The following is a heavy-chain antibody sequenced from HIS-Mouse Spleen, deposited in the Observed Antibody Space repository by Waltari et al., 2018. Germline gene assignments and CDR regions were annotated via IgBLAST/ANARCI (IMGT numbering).Heavy chain of an antibody. Sequence: QVQLQESGPGLVKPSETLSLTCTVSGGSVSSGSSYWSWIRQPPGKGLEWIGYIYYSGSTNYNPSLKSRVTISVDTSKNQFSLKLSSVTAADTAVYYCAREGPGDRHDAFDIWGQGTMVTVSS. J-gene: IGHJ3*02. CDR2: IYYSGST. D-gene: IGHD7-27*01. CDR3: AREGPGDRHDAFDI. V-gene: IGHV4-61*01. CDR1: GGSVSSGSSY.